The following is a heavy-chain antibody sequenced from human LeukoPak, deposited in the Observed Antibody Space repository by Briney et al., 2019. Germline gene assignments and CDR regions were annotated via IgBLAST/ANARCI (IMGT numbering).Heavy chain of an antibody. Sequence: SETLSLTCNVSGYLIRSGYYWGWIRQPPGKGLEWIGSIDHSGNTNYNPSLTSRVSISIDTSKNQFSLKLNSVTASDTAMYYCARALLGATPFAYWGQGTLVTVSS. V-gene: IGHV4-38-2*02. CDR2: IDHSGNT. D-gene: IGHD1-26*01. J-gene: IGHJ4*02. CDR1: GYLIRSGYY. CDR3: ARALLGATPFAY.